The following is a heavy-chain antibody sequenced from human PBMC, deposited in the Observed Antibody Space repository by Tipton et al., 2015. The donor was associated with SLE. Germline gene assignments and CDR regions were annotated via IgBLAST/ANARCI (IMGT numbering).Heavy chain of an antibody. J-gene: IGHJ4*02. CDR1: GGSFSGYY. V-gene: IGHV4-34*01. Sequence: GLVKPSETLSLTCAVYGGSFSGYYWTWIRQPPGKGLEWVGEINHTGRTKYNPSLESRVTISVDTSKNQFSLMLSSVTAADTAVYCCARGSGYFDSGDFDYWGQGTLVTVSS. CDR2: INHTGRT. CDR3: ARGSGYFDSGDFDY. D-gene: IGHD3-9*01.